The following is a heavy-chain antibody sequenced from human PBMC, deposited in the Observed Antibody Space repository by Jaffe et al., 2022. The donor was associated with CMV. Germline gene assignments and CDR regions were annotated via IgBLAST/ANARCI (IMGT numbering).Heavy chain of an antibody. CDR2: ISAYNGNT. CDR3: ARVWSGYELSPDYYYYYMDV. J-gene: IGHJ6*03. V-gene: IGHV1-18*04. D-gene: IGHD5-12*01. Sequence: QVQLVQSGAEVKKPGASVKVSCKASGYTFTSYGISWVRQAPGQGLEWMGWISAYNGNTNYAQKLQGRVTMTTDTSTSTAYMELRSLRSDDTAVYYCARVWSGYELSPDYYYYYMDVWGKGTTVTVSS. CDR1: GYTFTSYG.